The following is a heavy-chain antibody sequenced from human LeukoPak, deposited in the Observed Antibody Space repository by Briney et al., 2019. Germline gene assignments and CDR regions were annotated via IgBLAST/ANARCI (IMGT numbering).Heavy chain of an antibody. J-gene: IGHJ4*02. D-gene: IGHD4-23*01. CDR1: GFTFSSYA. CDR2: ISGSGGST. Sequence: PGGSLRLSCAASGFTFSSYAMSWVRQAPGKGLEWVSAISGSGGSTYYADSVKGRFTISRDNSKNTLYLQMNSLRAEDTAVYYYAKDRGDYGGNDFDYWGQGTLVTVSS. CDR3: AKDRGDYGGNDFDY. V-gene: IGHV3-23*01.